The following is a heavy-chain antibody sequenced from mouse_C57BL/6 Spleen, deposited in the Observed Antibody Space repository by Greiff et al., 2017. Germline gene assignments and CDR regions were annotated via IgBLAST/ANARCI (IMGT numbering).Heavy chain of an antibody. D-gene: IGHD1-1*01. CDR3: TSYYYGSKYYFDY. Sequence: VHVKQSGAELVRPGASVKLSCTASGFNIKDDYMHWVKQRPEQGLEWIGWIDPENGDTEYASKFQGKATITADTSSNTAYLQLSSLTSEDTAVYYCTSYYYGSKYYFDYWGQGTTLTVSS. V-gene: IGHV14-4*01. CDR1: GFNIKDDY. CDR2: IDPENGDT. J-gene: IGHJ2*01.